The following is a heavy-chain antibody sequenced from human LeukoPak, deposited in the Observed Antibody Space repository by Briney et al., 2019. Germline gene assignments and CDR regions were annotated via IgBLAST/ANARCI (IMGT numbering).Heavy chain of an antibody. CDR3: AKDRTVGASYWYFDL. D-gene: IGHD1-26*01. Sequence: GSLRLSCAASGFTFSSYAMSWVRQAPGKGLEWVSGISGTGRSTYYADSVKGRFTISRDSSKNTLHLQMNSLRAEDTAVYYCAKDRTVGASYWYFDLWGRGTLVTVSS. V-gene: IGHV3-23*01. CDR2: ISGTGRST. CDR1: GFTFSSYA. J-gene: IGHJ2*01.